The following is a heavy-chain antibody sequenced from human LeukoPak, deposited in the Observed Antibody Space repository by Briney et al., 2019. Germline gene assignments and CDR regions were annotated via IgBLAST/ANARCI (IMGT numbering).Heavy chain of an antibody. CDR1: GYTFTDYY. CDR2: INPDSGAT. V-gene: IGHV1-2*02. Sequence: ASVKVSCKASGYTFTDYYIFWVRQAPGQGLQWMGWINPDSGATNYGQKFQGRVTMTTDTSISTAYMEVSRLRSDDTAVYYCARPASVHTNWFDPWGQGTLVTVSS. J-gene: IGHJ5*02. CDR3: ARPASVHTNWFDP.